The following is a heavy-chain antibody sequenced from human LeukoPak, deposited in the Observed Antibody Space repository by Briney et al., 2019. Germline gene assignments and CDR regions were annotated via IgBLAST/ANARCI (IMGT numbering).Heavy chain of an antibody. CDR1: GFPFSSHA. CDR3: VREAGYCAPVCVKTNWFDP. V-gene: IGHV3-23*01. Sequence: GGSLRLSCAASGFPFSSHAMSWVRQPPGKGLEWVAAISNGKTYYSDSVRGRFAISRDDSTNTVYLHMNSLRDEDTALYHCVREAGYCAPVCVKTNWFDPWGQGTLVTVSS. CDR2: ISNGKT. D-gene: IGHD2-15*01. J-gene: IGHJ5*02.